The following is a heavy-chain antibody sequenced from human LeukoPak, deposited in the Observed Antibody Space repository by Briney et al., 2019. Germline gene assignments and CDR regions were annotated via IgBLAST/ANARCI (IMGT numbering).Heavy chain of an antibody. D-gene: IGHD3-16*02. Sequence: ASVKVSCKASGGTFSSYAISWVPQAPGQELEWMGGIIPIFGTANYAQKFQGRVTITADESTSTAYMELSSLRSEDTAVYYCARSFGGVIAPFDYWGQGTLVTVSS. CDR1: GGTFSSYA. J-gene: IGHJ4*02. CDR2: IIPIFGTA. CDR3: ARSFGGVIAPFDY. V-gene: IGHV1-69*13.